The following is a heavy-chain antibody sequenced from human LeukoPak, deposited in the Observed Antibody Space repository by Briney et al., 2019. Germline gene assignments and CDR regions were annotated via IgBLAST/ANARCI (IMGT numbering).Heavy chain of an antibody. J-gene: IGHJ3*02. CDR1: GYTFTGYY. CDR3: ARVRYGDYQDALDI. D-gene: IGHD2-21*02. CDR2: IRTHNGDT. V-gene: IGHV1-18*04. Sequence: GASVKVSCKASGYTFTGYYMHWVRQAPGQGLEWMGWIRTHNGDTDYAQNLQGRVTLTTDTSTNMVYMELRSLTSDDTAVYYCARVRYGDYQDALDIWGRGTMVIVS.